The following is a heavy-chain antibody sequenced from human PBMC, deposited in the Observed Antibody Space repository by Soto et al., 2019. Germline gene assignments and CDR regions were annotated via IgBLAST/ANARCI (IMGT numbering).Heavy chain of an antibody. Sequence: GGCMRLCCAASGVTFSSYSVNWVRKAPGKGLEWVSYISSSSSTIYYADSVKGRFTISRDNAKNSLYLQMNSLRDEDTAVYYCSWWLSPYWGQGTLVTVSS. CDR2: ISSSSSTI. CDR1: GVTFSSYS. D-gene: IGHD2-8*02. J-gene: IGHJ4*02. V-gene: IGHV3-48*02. CDR3: SWWLSPY.